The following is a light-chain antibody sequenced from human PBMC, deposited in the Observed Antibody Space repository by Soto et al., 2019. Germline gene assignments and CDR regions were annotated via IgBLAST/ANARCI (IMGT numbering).Light chain of an antibody. Sequence: QSVLTQPASVSGSPGQSITISCTGTSSDVGGYNFVSWYQQYPGRAPKLMIYDVSNRPSGVSTRFSVSKSGNTASLTISGLQAEDEADYYCLSYTSTATYVFGTGTKVTV. CDR2: DVS. CDR3: LSYTSTATYV. V-gene: IGLV2-14*01. CDR1: SSDVGGYNF. J-gene: IGLJ1*01.